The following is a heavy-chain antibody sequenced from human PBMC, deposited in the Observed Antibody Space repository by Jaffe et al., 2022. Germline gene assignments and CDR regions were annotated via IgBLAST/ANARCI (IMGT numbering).Heavy chain of an antibody. V-gene: IGHV1-46*01. CDR3: ARGGATYFYDGNAHLDY. CDR2: ITPSGGST. J-gene: IGHJ4*02. CDR1: GYTFTSYY. Sequence: QVQVVQSGAEVKEPGASVKVSCKASGYTFTSYYIHWVRQAPGQGLEWMGIITPSGGSTIYAQKFQGRVTMTRDTSTSTVFMELSSLRSEDTAVYYCARGGATYFYDGNAHLDYWGQGTLVTVSS. D-gene: IGHD3-22*01.